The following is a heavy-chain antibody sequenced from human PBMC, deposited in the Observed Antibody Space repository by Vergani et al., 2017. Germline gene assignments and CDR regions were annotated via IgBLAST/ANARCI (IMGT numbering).Heavy chain of an antibody. V-gene: IGHV3-48*04. CDR3: ASEGTREDFDY. Sequence: EVQLLESGGGLVQPGGSLRLSCAASGFTFSSYAMSWVRQAPGKGLEWVSYISSSGSTIYYADSVKGRFTISRDNAKNSLYLQMNSLRAEDTAVYYCASEGTREDFDYWGQGTLVTVSS. J-gene: IGHJ4*02. CDR2: ISSSGSTI. D-gene: IGHD1-26*01. CDR1: GFTFSSYA.